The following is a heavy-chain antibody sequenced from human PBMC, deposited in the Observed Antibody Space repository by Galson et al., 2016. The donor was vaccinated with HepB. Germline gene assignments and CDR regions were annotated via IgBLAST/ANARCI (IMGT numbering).Heavy chain of an antibody. J-gene: IGHJ2*01. V-gene: IGHV3-21*06. D-gene: IGHD4-17*01. Sequence: SLRLSCAASGFSFNGYSINWVRQAPGKGLEWVSSISKSSTIIFYADSVRGRFTISRDNAKNLVFLEMNSLRVEDTAVYYCARAPPTTVSYWYFDLWGRGTLVRVSS. CDR3: ARAPPTTVSYWYFDL. CDR2: ISKSSTII. CDR1: GFSFNGYS.